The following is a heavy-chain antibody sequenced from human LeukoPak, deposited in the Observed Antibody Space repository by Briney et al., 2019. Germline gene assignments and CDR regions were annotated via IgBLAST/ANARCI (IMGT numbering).Heavy chain of an antibody. D-gene: IGHD2-2*01. Sequence: GGSLRLSCAASGFTFSSSAMSWVRQAPGKGLEWVSSISGSGGSTYYADSVKGRFTISRDNAKNSLYLQMNSLRAEDTAVYYCALYCSSTSCYRHYGMDVWGQGTTVTVSS. CDR3: ALYCSSTSCYRHYGMDV. J-gene: IGHJ6*02. CDR1: GFTFSSSA. V-gene: IGHV3-23*01. CDR2: ISGSGGST.